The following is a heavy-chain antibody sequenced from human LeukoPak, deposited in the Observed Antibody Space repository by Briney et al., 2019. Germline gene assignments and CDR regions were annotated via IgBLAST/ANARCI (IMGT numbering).Heavy chain of an antibody. J-gene: IGHJ4*02. CDR2: INPNSGGT. CDR3: ARSLIVATFRYIDY. V-gene: IGHV1-2*02. D-gene: IGHD5-12*01. CDR1: GYTFTGYY. Sequence: GASVKVSCKASGYTFTGYYMHWVRQAPGQGLEWMEWINPNSGGTNYAQKFQGRVTMTRDTSISTAYMELSRLRSDDTAVYYCARSLIVATFRYIDYWGQGTLVTVSS.